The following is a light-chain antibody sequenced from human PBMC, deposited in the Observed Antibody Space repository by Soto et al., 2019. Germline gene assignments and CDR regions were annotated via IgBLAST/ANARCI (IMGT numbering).Light chain of an antibody. V-gene: IGLV2-18*03. CDR1: SSDVGSYNR. J-gene: IGLJ2*01. CDR2: EVS. Sequence: QSALTQPPSVSGSPGQSVTISCTGTSSDVGSYNRVSWYQQPPGTAPKLMIYEVSNRPSGVPDRFSGSKSGNTASLTTSGLQAEDEADYYCSSYTSSIVVFGGGTKLTVL. CDR3: SSYTSSIVV.